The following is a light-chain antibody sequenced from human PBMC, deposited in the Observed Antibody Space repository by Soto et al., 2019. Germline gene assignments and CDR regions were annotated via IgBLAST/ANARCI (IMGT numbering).Light chain of an antibody. CDR1: SSDAGGYNS. J-gene: IGLJ1*01. CDR3: CLFAGSSRI. CDR2: DVN. V-gene: IGLV2-11*01. Sequence: QSALTQPRSVSGSPGQSVTISCTGASSDAGGYNSVSWYQQHLGKAPKLMIYDVNKRPSGVPDRFSGSKSGNTASLTISGLQADDEADYCCCLFAGSSRIFGTGTKLTVL.